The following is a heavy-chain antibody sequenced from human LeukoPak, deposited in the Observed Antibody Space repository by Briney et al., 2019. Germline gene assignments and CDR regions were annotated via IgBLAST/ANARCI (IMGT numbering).Heavy chain of an antibody. J-gene: IGHJ4*02. D-gene: IGHD4-17*01. CDR2: ISSSSYI. V-gene: IGHV3-21*01. CDR3: AGDYGDYGSYFDY. CDR1: GFTFSSYS. Sequence: PGGSLTLSCAASGFTFSSYSMNWVRQAPGKGLEWVSSISSSSYIYYADSVKGRFTISRDNAKNSLYLQMNSLRAEDTAVYYCAGDYGDYGSYFDYWGQGTLVTVSS.